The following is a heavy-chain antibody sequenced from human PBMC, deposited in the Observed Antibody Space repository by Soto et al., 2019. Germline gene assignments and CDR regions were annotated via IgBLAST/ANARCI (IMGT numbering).Heavy chain of an antibody. D-gene: IGHD2-15*01. Sequence: QVQLVQSGAEVKKPGSSVKVSCKASGGTFSSYAISWVRQAPGQGLEWMGGIIPIFGTANYAQKFQGRVTITADESTSTAYMELSSLRSEDTAVYYCARGRIVVVVAAPELRDYGMDVWGQGTTVTVSS. J-gene: IGHJ6*02. V-gene: IGHV1-69*12. CDR3: ARGRIVVVVAAPELRDYGMDV. CDR2: IIPIFGTA. CDR1: GGTFSSYA.